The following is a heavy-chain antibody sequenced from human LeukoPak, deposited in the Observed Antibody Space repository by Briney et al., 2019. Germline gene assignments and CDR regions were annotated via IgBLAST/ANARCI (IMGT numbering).Heavy chain of an antibody. CDR3: ARDPYGSASFDY. CDR2: IYYSGST. V-gene: IGHV4-59*01. J-gene: IGHJ4*02. Sequence: SETLSLTCTVSGGSISSYYWSWIRQPPGKGLEWIGYIYYSGSTNYNPSLKSRVTISVDTSKNQFSLKLSSVTAADTAVYYCARDPYGSASFDYWGQGTLVTVSP. D-gene: IGHD3-10*01. CDR1: GGSISSYY.